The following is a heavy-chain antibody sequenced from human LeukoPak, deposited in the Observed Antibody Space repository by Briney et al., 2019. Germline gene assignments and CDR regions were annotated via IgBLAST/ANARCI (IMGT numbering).Heavy chain of an antibody. J-gene: IGHJ6*02. D-gene: IGHD2-15*01. CDR1: GFAFSNYW. CDR3: ARDRWELLSNSYHYCGLDV. Sequence: PGGSLRLSCAASGFAFSNYWMSWVGQAPGKGLEGVADIKQDGSEKCYVDSVKGRFTISRDNAKNSLYLQMNSLRAEDTAVYYCARDRWELLSNSYHYCGLDVWGQGTTVTVSS. V-gene: IGHV3-7*01. CDR2: IKQDGSEK.